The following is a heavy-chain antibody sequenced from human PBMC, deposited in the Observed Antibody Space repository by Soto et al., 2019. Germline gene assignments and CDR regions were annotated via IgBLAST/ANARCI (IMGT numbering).Heavy chain of an antibody. CDR1: GYTFTSYG. D-gene: IGHD3-16*01. CDR2: ISAYNGNT. J-gene: IGHJ6*02. V-gene: IGHV1-18*01. CDR3: VGGSRPERNYYYYGMDV. Sequence: ASVKVSCKASGYTFTSYGISWVRQAPGQGLEWMGWISAYNGNTNYAQKLQGRVTMTTDTSTSTAYMELRSLRSDDTAVYYCVGGSRPERNYYYYGMDVWGQGTTVTSP.